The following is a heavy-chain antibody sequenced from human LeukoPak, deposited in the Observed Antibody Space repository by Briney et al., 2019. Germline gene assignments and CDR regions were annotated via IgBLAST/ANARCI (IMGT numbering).Heavy chain of an antibody. CDR2: IYYSGST. CDR3: AGSRLVIPDY. J-gene: IGHJ4*02. D-gene: IGHD3-9*01. V-gene: IGHV4-39*01. CDR1: GGSISSSSYY. Sequence: SETLSLTCTVSGGSISSSSYYWGWIRQPPGKGLEWIGSIYYSGSTYYNPSLKSRVTISVDTSKNQFSLKLNSVTAADTAVYYCAGSRLVIPDYWGQGTLVTVSS.